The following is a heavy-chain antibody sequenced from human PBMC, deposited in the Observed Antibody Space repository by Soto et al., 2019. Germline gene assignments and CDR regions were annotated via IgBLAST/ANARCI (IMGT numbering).Heavy chain of an antibody. CDR1: GDSISRYS. D-gene: IGHD5-12*01. V-gene: IGHV4-59*01. J-gene: IGHJ4*02. CDR3: AREGNLGRWLQPLDY. Sequence: SETLSLTCTVSGDSISRYSWSWIGQPPGKGLEWIGNIHYNGNTKYNPSLKSRVTMSVDTSKNQFSLKLISVTAADTAVYYCAREGNLGRWLQPLDYWGQGTLVTVS. CDR2: IHYNGNT.